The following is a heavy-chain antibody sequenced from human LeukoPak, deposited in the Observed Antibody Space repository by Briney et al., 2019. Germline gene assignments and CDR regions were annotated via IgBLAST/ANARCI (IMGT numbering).Heavy chain of an antibody. CDR2: INHSGST. CDR3: AREGGVLPSALGI. Sequence: SETLSLTCAVYGGSFSGYYWSWIRQPPGKGLEWIGEINHSGSTNYNPSLKSRVTISVDTSKNQFSLKLSSVTAADTAVYYCAREGGVLPSALGIWGQGTLVTVSS. CDR1: GGSFSGYY. V-gene: IGHV4-34*01. J-gene: IGHJ4*02. D-gene: IGHD2-2*01.